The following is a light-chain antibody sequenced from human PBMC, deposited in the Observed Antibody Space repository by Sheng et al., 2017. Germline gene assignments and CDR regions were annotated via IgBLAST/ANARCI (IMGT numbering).Light chain of an antibody. CDR1: GSDVGAYDY. J-gene: IGLJ2*01. Sequence: SAIPQPVSVSGAPGQSITISCTGTGSDVGAYDYVSWYQQHPDTAPRLIIYDVNHRPSGLPSRFSGSKSGDTASLTISGLQAEDEAHYYCSSYSTRGALVVFGGGTKVTVL. CDR2: DVN. V-gene: IGLV2-14*03. CDR3: SSYSTRGALVV.